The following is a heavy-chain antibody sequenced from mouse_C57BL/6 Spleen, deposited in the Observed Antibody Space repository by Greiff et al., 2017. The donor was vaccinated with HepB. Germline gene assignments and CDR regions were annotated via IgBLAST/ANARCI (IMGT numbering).Heavy chain of an antibody. V-gene: IGHV14-4*01. CDR1: GFNIKDDY. CDR2: IDPENGDT. CDR3: TTRDYGSSQFAY. J-gene: IGHJ3*01. Sequence: EVQLQQSGAELVRPGASVKLSCTASGFNIKDDYMHWVKQRPEQGLEWIGWIDPENGDTDYASKFQGKATITADTSSNTAYLQLSSLTSEDTAVYYCTTRDYGSSQFAYWGQGTLVTVSA. D-gene: IGHD1-1*01.